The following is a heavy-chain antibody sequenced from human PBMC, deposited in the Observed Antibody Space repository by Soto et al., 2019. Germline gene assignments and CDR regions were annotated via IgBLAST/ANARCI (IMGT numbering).Heavy chain of an antibody. CDR1: GGSISSYY. J-gene: IGHJ2*01. D-gene: IGHD4-17*01. CDR3: AGRDYGDYVFSWYFDL. CDR2: IYYSGST. V-gene: IGHV4-59*01. Sequence: PSETLSLTCTGSGGSISSYYWSWIRQPPGKGLEWIGYIYYSGSTNYNPSLKSRVTISVDTSKNQFSLKLSSVTAADTAVYYCAGRDYGDYVFSWYFDLWGRGTLVTVSS.